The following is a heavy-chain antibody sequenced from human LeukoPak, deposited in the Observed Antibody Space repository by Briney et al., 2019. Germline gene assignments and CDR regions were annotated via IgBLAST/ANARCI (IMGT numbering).Heavy chain of an antibody. V-gene: IGHV4-38-2*01. CDR2: MYHSGST. D-gene: IGHD2-21*01. Sequence: ASETLSLTCVVSGYSITRGYYWGCIRQPPGKGLEWIASMYHSGSTYYKPSLKSRVTISVDTSKNQFSLKVNSVTAADTAVHYCARMCGGDCRGGFDYWGQGTLVTVSS. CDR1: GYSITRGYY. CDR3: ARMCGGDCRGGFDY. J-gene: IGHJ4*02.